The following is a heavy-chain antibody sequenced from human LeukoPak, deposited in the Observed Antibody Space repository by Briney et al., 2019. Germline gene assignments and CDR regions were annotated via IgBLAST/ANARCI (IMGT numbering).Heavy chain of an antibody. D-gene: IGHD6-13*01. CDR2: INPNSGGT. Sequence: GASLKVSCKASGYSFTDYSMHWVRQAPGQGLEWMGWINPNSGGTDYAQEFRGRVTMTRDTSISTAYMELSRLRSDDTAVYYCARIAIPGRHYFDPWGQGTLVTVSS. V-gene: IGHV1-2*02. J-gene: IGHJ5*01. CDR3: ARIAIPGRHYFDP. CDR1: GYSFTDYS.